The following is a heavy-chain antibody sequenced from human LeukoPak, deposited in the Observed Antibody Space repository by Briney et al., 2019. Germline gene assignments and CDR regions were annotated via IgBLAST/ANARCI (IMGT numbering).Heavy chain of an antibody. D-gene: IGHD2-15*01. CDR1: GYSFTSYW. CDR3: ARQDCSGYYEYYYGMDV. V-gene: IGHV5-51*01. CDR2: IYPGDSDT. Sequence: GESLKISCKGSGYSFTSYWIGWVRQMPGKGLEWMGIIYPGDSDTRYSPSFQGQVTISADKSISTAYLQWSSLKASDTAMYYCARQDCSGYYEYYYGMDVWGQGTTVTVSS. J-gene: IGHJ6*02.